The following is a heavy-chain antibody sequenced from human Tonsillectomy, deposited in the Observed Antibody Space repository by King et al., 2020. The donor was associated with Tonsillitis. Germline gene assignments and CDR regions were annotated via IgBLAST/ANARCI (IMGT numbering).Heavy chain of an antibody. CDR3: AKDPARVGYSNYYDRDS. CDR2: IRYDGSNK. J-gene: IGHJ6*02. D-gene: IGHD2-15*01. Sequence: VQLVESGGGVVQPGGSLRLSCAASGFTFSSYGMHWVRQAPGKGLEWVAFIRYDGSNKYYADSVKGRFTISRDNSKNTLYLQMNSLTAEDTAVYYCAKDPARVGYSNYYDRDSGGQGTTVTVSS. V-gene: IGHV3-30*02. CDR1: GFTFSSYG.